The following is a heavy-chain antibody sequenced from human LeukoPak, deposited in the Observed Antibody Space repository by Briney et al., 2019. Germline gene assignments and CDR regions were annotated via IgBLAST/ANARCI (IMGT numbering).Heavy chain of an antibody. Sequence: SETLSLTCTVSGGSISSGSNTWGWFRHPQGKELEWIGYIYYSGSTNYNPSLKSRVTISVDTSKNQFSLKLSSVTAADTAVYYCARGYDFWSGYYGFDYWGQGTLVTVSS. D-gene: IGHD3-3*01. V-gene: IGHV4-61*01. J-gene: IGHJ4*02. CDR3: ARGYDFWSGYYGFDY. CDR1: GGSISSGSNT. CDR2: IYYSGST.